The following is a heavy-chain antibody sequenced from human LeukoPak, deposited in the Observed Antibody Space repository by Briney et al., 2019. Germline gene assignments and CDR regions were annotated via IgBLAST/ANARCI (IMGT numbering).Heavy chain of an antibody. CDR3: ARDMGAPDYGSYSVDY. CDR1: GGSVSSGSYY. J-gene: IGHJ4*02. CDR2: IHYSGSA. Sequence: SETLSLTRTVSGGSVSSGSYYWSWICQPPGRGLEWIAYIHYSGSAAYNPSLKSRVIISRDMSTNQFSLKMTSVTAADTAVYFCARDMGAPDYGSYSVDYWGQGTLVTVSS. V-gene: IGHV4-61*01. D-gene: IGHD4-23*01.